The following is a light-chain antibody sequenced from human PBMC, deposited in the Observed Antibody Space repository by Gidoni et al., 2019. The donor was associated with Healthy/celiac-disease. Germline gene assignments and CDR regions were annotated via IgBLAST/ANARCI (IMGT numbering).Light chain of an antibody. CDR1: QSVLYSSNNKNY. Sequence: DIVMTQSPDSLAVSLGERATINCKSSQSVLYSSNNKNYLAWYQQKPGQPPKLLIYWASTRESGVPDRFSGSGSGTDFTLTISSLKAEDVAVYYCQKYYSTPFTFGGGTKVEIK. J-gene: IGKJ4*01. CDR2: WAS. V-gene: IGKV4-1*01. CDR3: QKYYSTPFT.